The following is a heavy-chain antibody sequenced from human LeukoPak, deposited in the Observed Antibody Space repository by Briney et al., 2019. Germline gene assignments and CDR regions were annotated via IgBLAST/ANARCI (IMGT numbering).Heavy chain of an antibody. CDR2: INQDGSEK. J-gene: IGHJ4*02. CDR3: ARAVN. CDR1: EFTFSSDW. V-gene: IGHV3-7*01. Sequence: GGSLRLSCAASEFTFSSDWMSWVRQAPGKGLEWVASINQDGSEKYYVDSVKGRFTISRDNAKNSLYLQMNSLRGEDTAVYYCARAVNWGQGTLVTVSS.